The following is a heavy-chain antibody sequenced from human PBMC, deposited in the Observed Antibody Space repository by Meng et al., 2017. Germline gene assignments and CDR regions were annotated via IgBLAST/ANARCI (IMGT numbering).Heavy chain of an antibody. V-gene: IGHV7-4-1*01. J-gene: IGHJ4*02. CDR1: ATPLSSSA. D-gene: IGHD2-2*01. CDR2: SGIKTGTP. CDR3: TRDGYSDCRRTSCFDS. Sequence: GPLMTLCSYFWNLSVSMKVLRQSSATPLSSSAIQSMRSTPYYGLQWMGLSGIKTGTPTSVPGFTGRLVFSLDTSVRTAYLQLRGLKADDTAVYYCTRDGYSDCRRTSCFDSWGQGTLVTVSS.